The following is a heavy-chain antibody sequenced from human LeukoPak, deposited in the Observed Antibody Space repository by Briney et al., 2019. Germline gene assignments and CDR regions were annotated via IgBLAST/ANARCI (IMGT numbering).Heavy chain of an antibody. Sequence: GGSLRLSCAASGFTFSSYEMNWVRQAPGKGLEWVSYISSSGTTIYYADSVKGRFTISRDNAKNSLYLQMNSLRAEDTALYYCARAREIITMVRGVINVIPGEFDNWGQGTLVSVSS. D-gene: IGHD3-10*01. J-gene: IGHJ4*02. V-gene: IGHV3-48*03. CDR2: ISSSGTTI. CDR1: GFTFSSYE. CDR3: ARAREIITMVRGVINVIPGEFDN.